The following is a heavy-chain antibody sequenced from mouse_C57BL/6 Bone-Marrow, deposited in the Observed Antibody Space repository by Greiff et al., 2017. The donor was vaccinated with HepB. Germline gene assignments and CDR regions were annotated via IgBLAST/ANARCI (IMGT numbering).Heavy chain of an antibody. J-gene: IGHJ1*03. CDR2: IDPNSGGT. D-gene: IGHD1-1*01. CDR3: ASRFYYGSSPGWFDV. V-gene: IGHV1-72*01. Sequence: VQLQQPGAELVKPGASVKLSCKASGYTFTSYWMHWVKQRPGRGLEWIGRIDPNSGGTKYNEKFKSKATLTVDKPSSTAYMQLSSLTSEDSAVYYCASRFYYGSSPGWFDVWGTGTTVTVSS. CDR1: GYTFTSYW.